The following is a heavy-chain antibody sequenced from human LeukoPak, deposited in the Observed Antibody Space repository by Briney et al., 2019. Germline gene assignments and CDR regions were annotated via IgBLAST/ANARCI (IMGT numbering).Heavy chain of an antibody. D-gene: IGHD5-12*01. CDR3: ARDSGYNAFDY. V-gene: IGHV3-53*01. CDR1: GFTVSSNY. J-gene: IGHJ4*02. Sequence: GGSLRLSCAASGFTVSSNYMSWVRQAPGKGLEWVSVIYSDGTTVYADSVKGRFTISRDNSKNMLFLQMNSLRAEDTAVYYCARDSGYNAFDYWGQGTLVTVSS. CDR2: IYSDGTT.